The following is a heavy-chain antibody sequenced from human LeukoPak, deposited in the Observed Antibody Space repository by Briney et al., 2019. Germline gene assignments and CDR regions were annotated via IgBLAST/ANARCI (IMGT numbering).Heavy chain of an antibody. Sequence: GASVKVSCKASGYTFTSYGISWVRQAPGQGLEWMGWISAYNGNTNYAQKLQGRVTMTTDTSTSTAYMELRSLRSDDTAVYYCARGPRYSSGWRPVPYYFDYWGQGTLVTVSS. J-gene: IGHJ4*02. CDR1: GYTFTSYG. D-gene: IGHD6-19*01. V-gene: IGHV1-18*01. CDR2: ISAYNGNT. CDR3: ARGPRYSSGWRPVPYYFDY.